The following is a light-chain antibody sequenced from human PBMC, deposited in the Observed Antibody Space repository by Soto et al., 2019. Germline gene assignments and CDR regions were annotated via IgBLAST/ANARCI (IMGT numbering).Light chain of an antibody. CDR1: SSDVGGYNY. Sequence: QSVLTQPRSVSGSPGQSVTISCTRTSSDVGGYNYVSWYQEQPGKAPKLMIYDVSKRPSGVPDRFSGSKSGNTASLTISGLQAEDEADYYCCSYAGSYSYVFGTGTKLTVL. CDR3: CSYAGSYSYV. J-gene: IGLJ1*01. V-gene: IGLV2-11*01. CDR2: DVS.